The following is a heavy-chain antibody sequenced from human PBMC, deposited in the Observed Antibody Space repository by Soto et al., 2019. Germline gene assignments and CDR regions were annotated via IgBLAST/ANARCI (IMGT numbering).Heavy chain of an antibody. Sequence: GGSLRLSCAASGFTFSDYAMSWVRQAPGKGLEWVSGISGIGGDTYYADSVKGRFTMSRDSSKNTLYLQMNSLRAEDTAVYYCARGTIFYNDAATPEIYTMDVWGQGTTVTVSS. J-gene: IGHJ6*02. CDR3: ARGTIFYNDAATPEIYTMDV. D-gene: IGHD3-3*02. CDR2: ISGIGGDT. CDR1: GFTFSDYA. V-gene: IGHV3-23*01.